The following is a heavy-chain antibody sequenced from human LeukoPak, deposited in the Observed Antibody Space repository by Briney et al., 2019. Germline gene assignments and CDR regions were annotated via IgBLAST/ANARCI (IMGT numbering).Heavy chain of an antibody. CDR3: SGVNYYDTSRGFA. Sequence: ESGPTLVNPTQTLTLTCTVSRFSLSTRGMCVSWIRQPPGKALEWLARIDWDDDKYYSTSLKTRLTISKDTSKNQVVLTVTNTDPADIFTYYCSGVNYYDTSRGFAWGQGTLVAVSS. CDR1: RFSLSTRGMC. J-gene: IGHJ4*02. CDR2: IDWDDDK. V-gene: IGHV2-70*11. D-gene: IGHD3-22*01.